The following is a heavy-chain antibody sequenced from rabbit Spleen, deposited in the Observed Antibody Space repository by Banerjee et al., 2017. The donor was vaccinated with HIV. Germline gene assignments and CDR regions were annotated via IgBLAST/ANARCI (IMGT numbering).Heavy chain of an antibody. CDR1: GVSFSISSY. J-gene: IGHJ6*01. CDR3: ARDTSSSFSSYGMDL. V-gene: IGHV1S40*01. Sequence: QQLVESGGDLVKPGASLTLTCIASGVSFSISSYMCWVRQAPGKGLEWIACIDAGSSGFTYFATWAKGRFAISKTSSTTVTLQMTRLTAADTATYFCARDTSSSFSSYGMDLWGQGTLVTVS. CDR2: IDAGSSGFT. D-gene: IGHD1-1*01.